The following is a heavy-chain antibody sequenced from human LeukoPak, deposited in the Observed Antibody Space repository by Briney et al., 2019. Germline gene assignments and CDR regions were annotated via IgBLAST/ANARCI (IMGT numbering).Heavy chain of an antibody. J-gene: IGHJ4*02. CDR3: ARGGHGHTQNDY. CDR1: GYTFTDYH. V-gene: IGHV1-2*02. CDR2: INPNTGDT. D-gene: IGHD2-2*02. Sequence: SVKVSCKASGYTFTDYHMHWVRLAPGQGLEWMGWINPNTGDTNYAQSFQGRVTMTRDTSITTSYMELSSLISDDTALYYCARGGHGHTQNDYWGQGTLVTVSS.